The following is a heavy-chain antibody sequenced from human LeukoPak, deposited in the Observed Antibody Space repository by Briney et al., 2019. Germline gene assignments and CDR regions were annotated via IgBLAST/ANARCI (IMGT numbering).Heavy chain of an antibody. V-gene: IGHV3-23*01. D-gene: IGHD3-10*01. CDR2: ISGSGGGT. CDR1: GFTFSSYA. J-gene: IGHJ4*02. CDR3: AKDVESGRSADY. Sequence: PGGSLRLSCAASGFTFSSYAMSWVRQAPGKGLEWVSTISGSGGGTYYADSVKGRFTLSRDNSMNTLYLQMNSLRAEDTAVYYCAKDVESGRSADYWGQGTLVTASS.